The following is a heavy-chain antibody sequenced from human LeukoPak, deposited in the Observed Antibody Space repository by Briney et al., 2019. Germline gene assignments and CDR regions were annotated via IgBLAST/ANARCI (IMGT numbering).Heavy chain of an antibody. J-gene: IGHJ6*03. D-gene: IGHD3-10*01. Sequence: PSETLSLTCAVYGESFSGYYWNWIRQPAGKGLEWIGRISSSGSTNYNPSLKSRVTISVDTSKNQFSLKLSSVTAADTAVYYCARCRSGITMVRGVINYYYYMDVWGKGTTVTISS. CDR1: GESFSGYY. V-gene: IGHV4-34*01. CDR2: ISSSGST. CDR3: ARCRSGITMVRGVINYYYYMDV.